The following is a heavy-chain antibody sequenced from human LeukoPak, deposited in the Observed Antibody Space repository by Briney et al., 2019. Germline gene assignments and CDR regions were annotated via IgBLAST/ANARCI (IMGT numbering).Heavy chain of an antibody. CDR1: GGTFSSYA. CDR2: IIPIFGIA. CDR3: ARDSSGCYQIRYFDY. D-gene: IGHD3-22*01. V-gene: IGHV1-69*04. Sequence: GSSVKVSCKASGGTFSSYAISWVRQAPGQGLEWMGRIIPIFGIANYAQKFQGRVTITAHKSTSTAYMELSSLRSEDTAVYYCARDSSGCYQIRYFDYWGQGTLVTVSS. J-gene: IGHJ4*02.